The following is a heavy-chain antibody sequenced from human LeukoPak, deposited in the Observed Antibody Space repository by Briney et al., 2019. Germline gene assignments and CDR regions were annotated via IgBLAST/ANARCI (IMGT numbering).Heavy chain of an antibody. CDR2: IRYDGSNK. J-gene: IGHJ4*02. CDR3: AKDGGASFDY. CDR1: GFTFSSYS. D-gene: IGHD3-16*01. V-gene: IGHV3-30*02. Sequence: GGSLRLSCAASGFTFSSYSMNWVRQAPGKGLEWVAFIRYDGSNKYYADSVKGRFTISRDNSKNTLYLQMNSLRAEDTAVYYCAKDGGASFDYWGQGTLVTVSS.